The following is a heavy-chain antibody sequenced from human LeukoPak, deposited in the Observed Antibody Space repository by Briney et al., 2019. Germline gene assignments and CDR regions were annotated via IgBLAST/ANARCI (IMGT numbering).Heavy chain of an antibody. V-gene: IGHV1-69*04. D-gene: IGHD2-15*01. Sequence: GASVKVSCKASGGTFSSHAISWVRQAPGQGLEWMGRIIPILGIANYAQKFQGRVTITADKSTSTAYMELSSLRSEDTAVYYCAREGHTVVVVAATQFDYWGQGTLVTVSS. CDR2: IIPILGIA. J-gene: IGHJ4*02. CDR3: AREGHTVVVVAATQFDY. CDR1: GGTFSSHA.